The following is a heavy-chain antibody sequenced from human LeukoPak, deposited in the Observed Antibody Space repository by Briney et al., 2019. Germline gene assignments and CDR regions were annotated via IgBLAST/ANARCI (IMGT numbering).Heavy chain of an antibody. CDR2: IWNDGSIR. J-gene: IGHJ4*02. V-gene: IGHV3-33*06. Sequence: GGSLRLSCAASGFTFSTYGLHWVRQAPGKGLEWVAVIWNDGSIRYYADSVKGRFTISRDNSKNTLYLQMNSLRAEDTAVYYCAKDRREVTAISADYWGQGTLVTVSS. CDR3: AKDRREVTAISADY. CDR1: GFTFSTYG. D-gene: IGHD2-21*02.